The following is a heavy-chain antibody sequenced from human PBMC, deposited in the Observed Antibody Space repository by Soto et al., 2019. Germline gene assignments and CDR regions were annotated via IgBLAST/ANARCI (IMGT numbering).Heavy chain of an antibody. D-gene: IGHD6-13*01. Sequence: GGSLRLSCAASGFTFSSYAMHWVRHAPGKGLEYVSAISSNGGSTYYANSVKGRFTISRDNSKNTLYLQMGSLRAEDMAVYYCARDHGIAAAGTYDYWGQGTLVTVSS. CDR3: ARDHGIAAAGTYDY. CDR1: GFTFSSYA. CDR2: ISSNGGST. J-gene: IGHJ4*02. V-gene: IGHV3-64*01.